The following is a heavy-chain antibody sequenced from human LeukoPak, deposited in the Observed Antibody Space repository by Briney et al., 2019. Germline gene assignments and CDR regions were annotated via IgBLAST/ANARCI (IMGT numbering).Heavy chain of an antibody. Sequence: ASVKVSCKASGYTFTSYYMHWVRQAPGQGLEWMGWINPNSGGTNYAQKFQGRVTMTRDTSISTAYMELSRLRSDDTAVYYCARERGTGIGVAVPAAFDIWGQGTMVTVSS. CDR2: INPNSGGT. CDR1: GYTFTSYY. J-gene: IGHJ3*02. V-gene: IGHV1-2*02. D-gene: IGHD6-19*01. CDR3: ARERGTGIGVAVPAAFDI.